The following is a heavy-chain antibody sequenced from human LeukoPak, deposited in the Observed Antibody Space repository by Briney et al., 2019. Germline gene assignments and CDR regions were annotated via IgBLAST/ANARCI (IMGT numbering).Heavy chain of an antibody. CDR2: FDPEDGET. CDR1: GYTFTSYY. D-gene: IGHD3-22*01. J-gene: IGHJ5*02. Sequence: ASVKVSCKASGYTFTSYYMHWVRQAPGKGLEWMGGFDPEDGETIYAQKFQGRVTMTEDTSTDTAYMELSSLRSEDTAVYYCATGPNYYDSASFDPWGQGTLVTVSS. V-gene: IGHV1-24*01. CDR3: ATGPNYYDSASFDP.